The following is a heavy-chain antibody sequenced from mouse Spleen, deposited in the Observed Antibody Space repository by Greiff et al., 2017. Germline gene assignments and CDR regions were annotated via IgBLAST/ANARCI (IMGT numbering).Heavy chain of an antibody. V-gene: IGHV5-9*04. D-gene: IGHD1-1*01. CDR3: ARHPPYYYGSSYYFDY. J-gene: IGHJ2*01. CDR2: ISSGGGNT. CDR1: GFTFSSYA. Sequence: EVKVEESGGGLVKRGGSLKLSCAASGFTFSSYAMSWVRQTPEKRLEWVATISSGGGNTYYPDSVKGRFTISRDNAKNTLYLQMSSLKSEDTAMYYCARHPPYYYGSSYYFDYWGQGTTLTVSS.